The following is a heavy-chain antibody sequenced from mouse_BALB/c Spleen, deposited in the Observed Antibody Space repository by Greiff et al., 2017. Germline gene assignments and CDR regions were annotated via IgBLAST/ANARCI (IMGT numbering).Heavy chain of an antibody. CDR2: ISSGSSTI. J-gene: IGHJ4*01. CDR1: GFTFSSFG. Sequence: EVKLMESGGGLVQPGGSRKLSCAASGFTFSSFGMHWVRQAPEKGLEWVAYISSGSSTIYYADTVKGRFTIARDNPKNTLFLQITSLRSEDTAMYYCARVDYYGSSYYSMDDWGEGTSVTVSS. V-gene: IGHV5-17*02. CDR3: ARVDYYGSSYYSMDD. D-gene: IGHD1-1*01.